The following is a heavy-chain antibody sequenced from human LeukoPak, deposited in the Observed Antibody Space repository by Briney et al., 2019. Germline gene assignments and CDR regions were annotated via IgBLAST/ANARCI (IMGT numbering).Heavy chain of an antibody. CDR1: GFTVSSNY. CDR2: IYSGGST. J-gene: IGHJ6*02. V-gene: IGHV3-66*02. CDR3: ARDRDFWSGYTLDYYYYGMDV. D-gene: IGHD3-3*01. Sequence: GGSLRLSCAASGFTVSSNYMSWVRQAPGKGLEWVSVIYSGGSTYYADSVKGRFTISRDNSKNTLYLQMNSLRAEDTAVYYCARDRDFWSGYTLDYYYYGMDVWGQGTTVTVSS.